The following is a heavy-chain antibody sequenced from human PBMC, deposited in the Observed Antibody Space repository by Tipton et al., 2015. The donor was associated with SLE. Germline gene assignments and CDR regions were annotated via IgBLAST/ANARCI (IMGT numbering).Heavy chain of an antibody. D-gene: IGHD2-8*01. J-gene: IGHJ4*02. V-gene: IGHV3-74*01. CDR1: GFTFRGYW. CDR3: ARGPSLTTNGGFDY. CDR2: INGDGSIT. Sequence: SLRLSCAASGFTFRGYWMHWVRQAPGKGLVWVSRINGDGSITNYADSVKGRFTISRDNAKNTLYLQMNSPRADDTAVYYCARGPSLTTNGGFDYWGQGTLVTVSS.